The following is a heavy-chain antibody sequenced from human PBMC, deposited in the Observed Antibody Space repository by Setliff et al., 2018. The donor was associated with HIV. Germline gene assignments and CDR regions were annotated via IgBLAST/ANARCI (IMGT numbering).Heavy chain of an antibody. D-gene: IGHD2-21*02. V-gene: IGHV4-39*07. J-gene: IGHJ5*02. CDR3: ARHDCGGDCSINWFDP. Sequence: SETLSLTCTVSGGSFIGSSFQSTWIRQTPGKGLEWIADIAYSGTTMYTNYNPSLESRVIISEDTSRDQFFLKLTSVTADDTGIYYCARHDCGGDCSINWFDPWGQGTLVTVSS. CDR2: IAYSGTTMYT. CDR1: GGSFIGSSFQ.